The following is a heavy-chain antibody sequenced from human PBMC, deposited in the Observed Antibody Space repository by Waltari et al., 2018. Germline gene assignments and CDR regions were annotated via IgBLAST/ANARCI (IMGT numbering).Heavy chain of an antibody. CDR2: INHSGST. D-gene: IGHD3-22*01. Sequence: QVQLQQWGAGLLKPSETLSLTCAVYAGSFSDYFWGWIRQAPGKGLDGIGEINHSGSTKYSPALKGRVTISLDTSKSQFSLTLTSVTAADTALYYCARGRPFYETSGYYYNYWGQGTLVTVSS. CDR3: ARGRPFYETSGYYYNY. V-gene: IGHV4-34*01. CDR1: AGSFSDYF. J-gene: IGHJ4*02.